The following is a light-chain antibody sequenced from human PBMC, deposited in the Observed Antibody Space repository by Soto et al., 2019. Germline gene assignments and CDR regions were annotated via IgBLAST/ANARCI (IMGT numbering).Light chain of an antibody. Sequence: QYALTQPASESGSPGQSITISCTGTSSDIGGSYYVSWYQQHTGKAPKLMIYEVSNRPSGVSNRFSGSKSGNTASLTISGLQAEDEADYYCSSYSTSRTLVFGTGTKLTVL. CDR1: SSDIGGSYY. CDR2: EVS. CDR3: SSYSTSRTLV. J-gene: IGLJ1*01. V-gene: IGLV2-14*01.